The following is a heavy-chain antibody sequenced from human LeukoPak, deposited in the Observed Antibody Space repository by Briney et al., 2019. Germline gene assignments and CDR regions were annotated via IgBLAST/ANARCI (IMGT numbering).Heavy chain of an antibody. D-gene: IGHD6-19*01. CDR2: IYYSGST. CDR1: GGSISSSSYY. V-gene: IGHV4-39*01. CDR3: ARGPISSGWYYFDY. J-gene: IGHJ4*02. Sequence: SETLSLTCTVSGGSISSSSYYWGWIRQPPGKGLEWIGSIYYSGSTYHNPSLKSRVTISVDTSKNQFSLKLSSVTAAGTAVYYCARGPISSGWYYFDYWGQGTLVTVSS.